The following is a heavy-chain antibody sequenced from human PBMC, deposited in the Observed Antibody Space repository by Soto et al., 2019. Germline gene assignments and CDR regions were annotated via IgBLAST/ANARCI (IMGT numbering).Heavy chain of an antibody. CDR1: GFTFSSYG. V-gene: IGHV3-30*18. J-gene: IGHJ6*03. Sequence: QVQLVESGGGVVQPGRSLRLSCAASGFTFSSYGMHWVRQAPGKGLEWVAVISYDGSNKYYADSVKGRFTISRDNSKNTLYLQMNSLRAEDTAVYYCAKDKYSSSWYEAPYYYYYYMDVWGKGTTVTVSS. CDR3: AKDKYSSSWYEAPYYYYYYMDV. CDR2: ISYDGSNK. D-gene: IGHD6-13*01.